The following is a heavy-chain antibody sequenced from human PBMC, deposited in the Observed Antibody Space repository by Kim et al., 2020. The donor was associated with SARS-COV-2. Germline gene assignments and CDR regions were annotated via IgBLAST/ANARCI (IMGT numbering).Heavy chain of an antibody. D-gene: IGHD3-16*01. CDR3: ARVKSGSPYYFDY. CDR1: GGSISSGGYY. Sequence: SETLSLTCTVSGGSISSGGYYWSWIRQHPGKGLEWIGYIYYSGSTYYNPSFKSRVTISVDTSKNQFSLKLSSVTAADTAVYYCARVKSGSPYYFDYWGQGTLVTVSS. CDR2: IYYSGST. V-gene: IGHV4-31*03. J-gene: IGHJ4*02.